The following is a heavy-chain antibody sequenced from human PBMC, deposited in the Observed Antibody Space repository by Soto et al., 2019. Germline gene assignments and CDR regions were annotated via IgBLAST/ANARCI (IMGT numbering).Heavy chain of an antibody. CDR3: ARVGGLAARSFDY. V-gene: IGHV4-59*01. Sequence: SETLSLTCTVSGGSISDFYWSWIRQPPGKGLEWIGYIYYSGSTNYNPSLKSRVTISVDTSKNQFSLNLRSMSPADTAVYYCARVGGLAARSFDYWGPGTLGTVCS. CDR1: GGSISDFY. J-gene: IGHJ4*02. D-gene: IGHD6-6*01. CDR2: IYYSGST.